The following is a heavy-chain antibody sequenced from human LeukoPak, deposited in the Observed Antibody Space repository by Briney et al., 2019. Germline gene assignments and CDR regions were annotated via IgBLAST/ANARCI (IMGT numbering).Heavy chain of an antibody. CDR1: GGSISSGSYY. Sequence: SQTLSLTCTVSGGSISSGSYYWSWIRQPAGKGLEWIGRIYTSGSTNYNPSLKSRVTISVDTSKNQFSLKLSSVTAADTAVYYCARSPEAYSSSWYYFDYWGQGTLVTVSS. D-gene: IGHD6-13*01. CDR2: IYTSGST. V-gene: IGHV4-61*02. CDR3: ARSPEAYSSSWYYFDY. J-gene: IGHJ4*02.